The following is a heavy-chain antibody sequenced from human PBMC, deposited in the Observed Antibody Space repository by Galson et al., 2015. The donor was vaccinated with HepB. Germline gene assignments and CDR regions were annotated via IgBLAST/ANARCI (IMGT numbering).Heavy chain of an antibody. CDR1: GFTFSDYY. J-gene: IGHJ4*02. CDR2: ISSSSSYT. D-gene: IGHD6-19*01. CDR3: ARGGAGIRNWFDY. V-gene: IGHV3-11*06. Sequence: SLRLSCAASGFTFSDYYMSWIRQAPGKGLEWVSYISSSSSYTNYADSVKGRFTISRDNAKNSLYLQMNSLRAEDTAVYYCARGGAGIRNWFDYWGQGTLVTVSS.